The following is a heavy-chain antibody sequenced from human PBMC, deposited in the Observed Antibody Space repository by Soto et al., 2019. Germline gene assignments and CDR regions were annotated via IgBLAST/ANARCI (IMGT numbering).Heavy chain of an antibody. D-gene: IGHD6-13*01. J-gene: IGHJ6*02. CDR2: IYSGGST. V-gene: IGHV3-53*01. CDR1: GFTVSNTY. CDR3: ARDRIAAAGTLYYYYGMDV. Sequence: PGGSLRLSCAASGFTVSNTYMTWVRQPPGKGLECVSVIYSGGSTYYADSVKGRFTISRDNSKNTLYLQMNSLRAEDTAVYYCARDRIAAAGTLYYYYGMDVWGHGTTVTSSS.